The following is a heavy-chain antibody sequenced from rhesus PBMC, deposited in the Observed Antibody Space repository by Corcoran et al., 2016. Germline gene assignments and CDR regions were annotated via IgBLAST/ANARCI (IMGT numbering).Heavy chain of an antibody. CDR2: INPSNGNP. CDR1: GYTFTSHY. D-gene: IGHD5-12*01. J-gene: IGHJ4*01. V-gene: IGHV1S9*01. CDR3: TRAVTARFDY. Sequence: QVQLVQSGAEVKTPGASVKLSCKASGYTFTSHYINWVSQAPGQVLEWLGSINPSNGNPGYAQKFQGRVTMTRDTSTSTAYMELSSLRSDDTAVYYCTRAVTARFDYWGQGVLVTVSS.